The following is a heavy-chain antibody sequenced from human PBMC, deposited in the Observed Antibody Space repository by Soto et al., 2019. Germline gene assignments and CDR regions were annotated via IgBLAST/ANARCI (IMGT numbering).Heavy chain of an antibody. Sequence: QVQLVESGGGVVQPGRSLSLSCATSGFTFSSYGMHWVRQGPGKGLEWVAVIWYDGTNKYYADSVNGRFTISRDDSKNTQYLQMNRLRAEDTAVYDCARGQMTAVTTWGDWYFDLWGRGTLVTVSS. J-gene: IGHJ2*01. CDR2: IWYDGTNK. D-gene: IGHD4-17*01. CDR3: ARGQMTAVTTWGDWYFDL. V-gene: IGHV3-33*01. CDR1: GFTFSSYG.